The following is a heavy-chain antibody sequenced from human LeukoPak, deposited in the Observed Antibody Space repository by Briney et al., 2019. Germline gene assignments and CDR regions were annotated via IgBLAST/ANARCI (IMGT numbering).Heavy chain of an antibody. Sequence: GGSLRLSCAASGFTFSSYEMNWVRQAPGKGLEWVSYISSSGSTIYYADSVKGRFTISRDNAKNSLYLQMNSLRAEDTAVYYCARGGLLHYGMNVWGKGTTVTVSS. J-gene: IGHJ6*04. D-gene: IGHD2-15*01. CDR1: GFTFSSYE. CDR2: ISSSGSTI. V-gene: IGHV3-48*03. CDR3: ARGGLLHYGMNV.